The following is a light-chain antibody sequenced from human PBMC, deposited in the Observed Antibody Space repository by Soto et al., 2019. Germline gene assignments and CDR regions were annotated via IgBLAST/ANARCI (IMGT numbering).Light chain of an antibody. CDR3: QQYYNWPVT. V-gene: IGKV3-15*01. Sequence: ILMTQSPATLSVSTGETVTFSCRASRSVSNRLAWYQHKPGQAPRLLISGASNGATGIPPKFSGSGSGTEFTLTVDSLQSDDIAVYYCQQYYNWPVTFGGGTKVDI. J-gene: IGKJ4*01. CDR1: RSVSNR. CDR2: GAS.